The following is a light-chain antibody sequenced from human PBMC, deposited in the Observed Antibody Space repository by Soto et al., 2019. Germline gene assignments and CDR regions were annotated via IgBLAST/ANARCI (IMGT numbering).Light chain of an antibody. V-gene: IGKV1-5*03. CDR2: LVS. Sequence: DIQMTQPPSTLSASVGDRVTITCRASQSISTWLAWYQQKPGETPKLLMYLVSSLASGVPSRFSGRGSGTEFTLTIGDLQPDDFATYSGQQDNSYPRTFGRGTKVE. CDR1: QSISTW. CDR3: QQDNSYPRT. J-gene: IGKJ1*01.